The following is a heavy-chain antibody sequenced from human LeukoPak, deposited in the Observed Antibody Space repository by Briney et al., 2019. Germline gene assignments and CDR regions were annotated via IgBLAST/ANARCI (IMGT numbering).Heavy chain of an antibody. Sequence: SETLSLTCAVYGGAFRGNYWSWIRQPPGKGLEWIGEINHSGSTNYNPSLKSRVTISVDTSKNQFSLKLSSVTAADTAVYYCAGSDWVDPWGQGTLVTVSS. J-gene: IGHJ5*02. CDR3: AGSDWVDP. CDR1: GGAFRGNY. CDR2: INHSGST. V-gene: IGHV4-34*01.